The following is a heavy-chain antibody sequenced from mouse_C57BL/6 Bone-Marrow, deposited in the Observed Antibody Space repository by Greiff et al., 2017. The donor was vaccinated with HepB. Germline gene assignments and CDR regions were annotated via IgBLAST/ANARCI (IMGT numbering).Heavy chain of an antibody. CDR1: GYTFTSYW. J-gene: IGHJ1*03. Sequence: VQLQQPGAELVKPGASVKLSCKASGYTFTSYWMHWVKQRPGQGLEWIGMIHPNSGSTNYNEKFKSKATLTVDKYSSTAYMQLSSLTSEDSAVYFCARDRGSSYGYFDGWGTGTTVTVSS. V-gene: IGHV1-64*01. CDR3: ARDRGSSYGYFDG. CDR2: IHPNSGST. D-gene: IGHD1-1*01.